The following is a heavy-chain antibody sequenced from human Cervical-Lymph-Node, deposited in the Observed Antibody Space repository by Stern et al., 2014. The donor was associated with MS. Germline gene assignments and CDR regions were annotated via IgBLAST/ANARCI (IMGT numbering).Heavy chain of an antibody. D-gene: IGHD3-16*01. CDR2: IYDSGSS. Sequence: QVQLQESGPAVVKPSETLSLTCTLSGGSISSYYWSWIRQPPGKGLEWIGHIYDSGSSNYNPSLKSRVTISVDPSKNQFSLKLSSVTAADTALYYCARVTCDYLWGRPGDCYGMDVWGQGTTVTVSS. CDR3: ARVTCDYLWGRPGDCYGMDV. CDR1: GGSISSYY. J-gene: IGHJ6*02. V-gene: IGHV4-59*01.